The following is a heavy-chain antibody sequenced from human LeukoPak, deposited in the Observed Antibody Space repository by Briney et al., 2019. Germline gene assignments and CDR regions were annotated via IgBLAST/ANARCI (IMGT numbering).Heavy chain of an antibody. Sequence: PSETLSLTCTVSGGSISIYYWSWIRQPPGKGLEWIGEINHSGSTNYNPSLKSRVTISVDTSKNQFSLKLSSVTAADTAVYYCAGIPLGATRGRHFDYWGQGTLVTVSS. CDR2: INHSGST. D-gene: IGHD1-26*01. J-gene: IGHJ4*02. CDR3: AGIPLGATRGRHFDY. CDR1: GGSISIYY. V-gene: IGHV4-34*01.